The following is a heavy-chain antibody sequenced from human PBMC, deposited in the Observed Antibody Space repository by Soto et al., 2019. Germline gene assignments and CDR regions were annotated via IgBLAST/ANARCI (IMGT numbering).Heavy chain of an antibody. Sequence: SETLSLNCAVSGGSISSGGYSWSWIRQPPGKGLEWIGYIYHSGSTYYNPSLKSRVTISVDRSKNQFSLKLSSVTAADTAVYFCAIEGNLGRWLQPPDFWGQGTLVTVSS. V-gene: IGHV4-30-2*01. CDR2: IYHSGST. D-gene: IGHD5-12*01. CDR1: GGSISSGGYS. CDR3: AIEGNLGRWLQPPDF. J-gene: IGHJ4*02.